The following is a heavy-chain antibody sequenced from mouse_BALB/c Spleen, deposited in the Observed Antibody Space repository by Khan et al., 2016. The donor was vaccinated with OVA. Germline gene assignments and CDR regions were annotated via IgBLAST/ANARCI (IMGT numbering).Heavy chain of an antibody. D-gene: IGHD1-1*02. Sequence: FQLVQSGAELVKPGASVKLSCTASGFNIEDTYIHWVMQRPEQGLEWIGRIDPANGNTKYDPKFQGKATITADTSSNTAYLQLSSLTSEDTAVYYCARGGWSYTMDYWGQGTSVTVSS. CDR2: IDPANGNT. CDR1: GFNIEDTY. CDR3: ARGGWSYTMDY. J-gene: IGHJ4*01. V-gene: IGHV14-3*02.